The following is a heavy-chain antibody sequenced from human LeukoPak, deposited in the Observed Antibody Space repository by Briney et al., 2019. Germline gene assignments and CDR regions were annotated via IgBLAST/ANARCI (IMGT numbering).Heavy chain of an antibody. CDR2: VSWNSGSI. CDR1: GFTFDGYA. D-gene: IGHD3-22*01. J-gene: IGHJ4*02. Sequence: GRSLRLSCAASGFTFDGYAMHWVRHAPGKGLEWVSGVSWNSGSIGYADSVKGRFTISRDNAKNSLYLQMNSLRAEDTALYYCAKDLVYDSSGSMDYWGQGTLVTVSS. V-gene: IGHV3-9*01. CDR3: AKDLVYDSSGSMDY.